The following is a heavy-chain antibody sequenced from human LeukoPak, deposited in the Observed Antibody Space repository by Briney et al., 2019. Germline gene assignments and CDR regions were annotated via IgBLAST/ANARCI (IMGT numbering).Heavy chain of an antibody. Sequence: PSETLSLTCAVYGGSFSGYYWSWIRQPPGKGLEWIGEINHSGSTNYNPSLKSRVTMSVDTSKNQFSLKLSSVTAADTAVYYCARGNGYSYGYYFDYWGQGTLVTVSS. CDR3: ARGNGYSYGYYFDY. CDR2: INHSGST. CDR1: GGSFSGYY. J-gene: IGHJ4*02. D-gene: IGHD5-18*01. V-gene: IGHV4-34*01.